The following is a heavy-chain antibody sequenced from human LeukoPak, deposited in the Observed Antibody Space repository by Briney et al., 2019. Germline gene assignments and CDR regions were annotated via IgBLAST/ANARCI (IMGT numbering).Heavy chain of an antibody. Sequence: PGGSLRLSCAVSGFTFSNHGMHWLRKAPGKGLEWVAIISYDGSKKYYAESVKGRFTISRDNSDSTLYLQMNRLRTEDTALYYCARDRAWNYFDSWGQGTLVTVSS. CDR2: ISYDGSKK. D-gene: IGHD1-1*01. CDR3: ARDRAWNYFDS. CDR1: GFTFSNHG. V-gene: IGHV3-30*03. J-gene: IGHJ4*02.